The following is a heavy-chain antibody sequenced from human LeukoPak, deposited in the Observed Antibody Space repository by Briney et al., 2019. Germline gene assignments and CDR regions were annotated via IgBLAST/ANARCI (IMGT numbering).Heavy chain of an antibody. CDR3: ARAIFGVVILDY. J-gene: IGHJ4*02. D-gene: IGHD3-3*01. V-gene: IGHV3-11*04. CDR2: ISSSGSTI. Sequence: RTGGSLRLSCAASGFTFSDYYMSWIRQAPGKGLEWASYISSSGSTIYYADSVKGRFTISRDNAKNSLYLQMNSLRAEDTAVYYCARAIFGVVILDYWGQGTLVTVSS. CDR1: GFTFSDYY.